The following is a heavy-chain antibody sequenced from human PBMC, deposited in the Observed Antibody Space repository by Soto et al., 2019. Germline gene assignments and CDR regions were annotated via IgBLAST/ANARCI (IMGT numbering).Heavy chain of an antibody. D-gene: IGHD4-17*01. J-gene: IGHJ5*02. CDR3: ARRDDYGDYVTFDP. CDR1: GGSISSYY. CDR2: INHSGST. Sequence: SETLSLTCTVSGGSISSYYWSWIRQPPGKGLEWIGYINHSGSTNYNPSLKSRVTISVDTSKNQFSLKLSSVTAADTAVYYCARRDDYGDYVTFDPWGQGTLVTVSS. V-gene: IGHV4-59*08.